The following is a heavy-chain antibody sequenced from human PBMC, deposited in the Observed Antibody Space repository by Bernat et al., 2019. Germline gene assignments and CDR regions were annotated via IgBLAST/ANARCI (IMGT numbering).Heavy chain of an antibody. CDR2: ISYDGSNK. D-gene: IGHD5-18*01. CDR3: ARDRGIRSNLNYYYYCMDV. V-gene: IGHV3-30-3*01. J-gene: IGHJ6*02. CDR1: GFTFSSYA. Sequence: QVQLVESGGGVVQPGRSLRLSCAASGFTFSSYAMHWVRQAPGKGLEWVAVISYDGSNKYYADSVKGRFTISRDNSKNTLYLQMNSLRAEDTAVYYCARDRGIRSNLNYYYYCMDVWGQGTTVTVSS.